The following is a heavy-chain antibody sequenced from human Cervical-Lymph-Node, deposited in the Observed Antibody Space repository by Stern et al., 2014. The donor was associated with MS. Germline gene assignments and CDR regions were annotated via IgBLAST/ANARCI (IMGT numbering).Heavy chain of an antibody. CDR2: ISNEGTKK. D-gene: IGHD6-19*01. V-gene: IGHV3-30*18. Sequence: VHLVESGGGVVQPGRSLRLSCAGSGFTLSTYGMHWVLQAPGKGLEWVALISNEGTKKYYVDSVKGRFTIYRDNAKNTMYVQMNSLRDEDTAVYYCAKDRGSGWSLDYWGQGTLVTVSS. CDR3: AKDRGSGWSLDY. CDR1: GFTLSTYG. J-gene: IGHJ4*02.